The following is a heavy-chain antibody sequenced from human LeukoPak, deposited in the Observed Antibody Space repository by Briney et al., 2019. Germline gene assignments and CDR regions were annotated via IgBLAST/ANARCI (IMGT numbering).Heavy chain of an antibody. CDR1: GFTFSNYV. CDR3: ARDGPNKLGFES. Sequence: GGSLRLSCAASGFTFSNYVMHWVRQAPGKGLEWVAFIQYDGSNKYYADSVKGRFTISRDNAKDSLSLQMNSLRVEDTAVYYCARDGPNKLGFESWGQGTLVTVSS. V-gene: IGHV3-30*02. CDR2: IQYDGSNK. J-gene: IGHJ4*02. D-gene: IGHD4/OR15-4a*01.